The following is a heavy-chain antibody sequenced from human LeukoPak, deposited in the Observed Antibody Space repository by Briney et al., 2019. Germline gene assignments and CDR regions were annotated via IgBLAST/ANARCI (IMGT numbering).Heavy chain of an antibody. J-gene: IGHJ3*02. Sequence: GGSLRLSCAASGFTFSDYNMIWARQAPGKALEWVSSISSTSRFMFYPDSLRGRFTIFRDNAQNSLYLQMNSLRVEDTATYYCATIAATGLRDAFDIWGQGTIVTVSS. CDR3: ATIAATGLRDAFDI. CDR2: ISSTSRFM. D-gene: IGHD6-13*01. V-gene: IGHV3-21*01. CDR1: GFTFSDYN.